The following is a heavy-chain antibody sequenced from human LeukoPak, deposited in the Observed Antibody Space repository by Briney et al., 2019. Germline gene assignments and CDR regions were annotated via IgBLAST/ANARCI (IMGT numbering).Heavy chain of an antibody. V-gene: IGHV3-74*01. Sequence: GGSLRLSCAASGLTFSSYWMHWVRQVPGKGVVWVSYINSDGSSTSYADSVKGRFTISRDNAKSTLYLQMNSLRAEDTAVYYCARSRRLYWYFDLWGRGTLVTVSS. CDR2: INSDGSST. J-gene: IGHJ2*01. CDR1: GLTFSSYW. CDR3: ARSRRLYWYFDL. D-gene: IGHD4-17*01.